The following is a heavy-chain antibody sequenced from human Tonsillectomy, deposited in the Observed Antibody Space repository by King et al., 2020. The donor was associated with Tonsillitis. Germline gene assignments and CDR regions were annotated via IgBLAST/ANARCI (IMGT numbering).Heavy chain of an antibody. CDR1: GYSISSGYY. J-gene: IGHJ4*02. Sequence: VQLQESGPGLVKPSETLSLTCAVSGYSISSGYYWGWIRQPPGKGLEWIGSIYHSGSTYYNPSLKSRVTISVDTSKNQFSLKLSSVTAADTAVYYCARVPYYYDSSGSFDYWGQGTLVTVPS. D-gene: IGHD3-22*01. CDR3: ARVPYYYDSSGSFDY. V-gene: IGHV4-38-2*01. CDR2: IYHSGST.